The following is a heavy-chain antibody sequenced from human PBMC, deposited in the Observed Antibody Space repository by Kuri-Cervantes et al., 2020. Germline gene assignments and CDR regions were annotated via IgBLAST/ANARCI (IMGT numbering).Heavy chain of an antibody. V-gene: IGHV4-34*10. CDR2: IDHSGGT. CDR3: ARGGDGDGYSSSYNWFDP. D-gene: IGHD6-13*01. J-gene: IGHJ5*02. CDR1: GGSFNGYL. Sequence: SETLSLTCDVYGGSFNGYLWSWIRQTPGKGLEWIGEIDHSGGTNYNPSLTGRVTMTRDTSTSTVYMELSSLRSEDTAVYYCARGGDGDGYSSSYNWFDPWGQGTLVTVSS.